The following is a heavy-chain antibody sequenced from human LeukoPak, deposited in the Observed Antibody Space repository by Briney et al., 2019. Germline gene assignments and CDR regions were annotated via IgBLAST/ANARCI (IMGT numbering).Heavy chain of an antibody. D-gene: IGHD3-22*01. CDR2: IYYSGST. V-gene: IGHV4-31*03. Sequence: PSQTLSLTCTVSGGSISSGGYYWSWIRQHPGKGLEWIGYIYYSGSTYYNPSLKSRVTISVDTSKNQFSLKLSSVSAADTAVYYCARVGYDSSGSYYLDYWGQGTLVTVSS. CDR1: GGSISSGGYY. J-gene: IGHJ4*02. CDR3: ARVGYDSSGSYYLDY.